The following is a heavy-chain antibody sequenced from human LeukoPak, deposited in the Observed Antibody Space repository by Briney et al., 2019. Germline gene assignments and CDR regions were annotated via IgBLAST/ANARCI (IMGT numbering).Heavy chain of an antibody. D-gene: IGHD5-18*01. Sequence: GGSLRLSCAASGFTFSSYGMHWVRQAPGKGLERVAVLWYDGSNKYYADSVKGRFTIPRDNSKNTLYLQMNSLRAEDTAVYYCARGATRGSYGHRTIDYWGQGTLVTVSS. CDR3: ARGATRGSYGHRTIDY. J-gene: IGHJ4*02. V-gene: IGHV3-33*01. CDR1: GFTFSSYG. CDR2: LWYDGSNK.